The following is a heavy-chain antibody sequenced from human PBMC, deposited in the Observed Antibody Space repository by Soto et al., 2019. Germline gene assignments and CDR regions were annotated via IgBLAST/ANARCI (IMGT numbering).Heavy chain of an antibody. J-gene: IGHJ6*03. V-gene: IGHV4-39*01. D-gene: IGHD2-2*02. Sequence: ETLSLTSTVSGGSISSSSYYWGWIRQPPGKGLEWIGSIYYSGSTYYNPPLKSRVTISVDTSKNQFSLKLSSVTAADTAVYYCARLTKYCSSTSCYNRYYYYYYYMDVWGKGTTVTVSS. CDR3: ARLTKYCSSTSCYNRYYYYYYYMDV. CDR2: IYYSGST. CDR1: GGSISSSSYY.